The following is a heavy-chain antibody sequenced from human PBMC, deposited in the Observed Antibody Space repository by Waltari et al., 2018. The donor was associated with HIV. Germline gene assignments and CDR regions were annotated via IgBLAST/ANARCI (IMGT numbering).Heavy chain of an antibody. CDR1: GYTFTSYA. CDR2: INAGNGNT. V-gene: IGHV1-3*01. D-gene: IGHD3-16*02. CDR3: AREGYYDYVWGSYRPDAFDI. J-gene: IGHJ3*02. Sequence: QVQLVQSGAEVKKPGASVKVSCKASGYTFTSYAMHWVRQAPGQRLEWMGWINAGNGNTKYSQKFQGRVTITRDTSASTAYMELSSLRSEDTAVYYCAREGYYDYVWGSYRPDAFDIWGQGTMVTVSS.